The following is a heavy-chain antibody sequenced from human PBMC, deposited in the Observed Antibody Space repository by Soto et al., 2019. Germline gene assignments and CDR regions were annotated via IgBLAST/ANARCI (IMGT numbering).Heavy chain of an antibody. J-gene: IGHJ4*02. V-gene: IGHV3-74*01. CDR2: IDGVGTGT. Sequence: EVQLVQSGGGSVQPGGSLRLSCAASGFTFTNYWMHWVRHVPGKGLVWVSRIDGVGTGTSYSDSVRGRFTVSRDNAENMLYLQRNSLRAEDTAVDYCTTVLEDWGQGTRVTVSS. D-gene: IGHD1-1*01. CDR3: TTVLED. CDR1: GFTFTNYW.